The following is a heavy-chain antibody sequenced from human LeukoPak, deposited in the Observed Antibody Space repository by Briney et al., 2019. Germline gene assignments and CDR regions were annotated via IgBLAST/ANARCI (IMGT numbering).Heavy chain of an antibody. D-gene: IGHD3-10*01. CDR3: AKLMVRGTSFDY. CDR1: GFTFSSYA. J-gene: IGHJ4*02. CDR2: ISGSGGST. Sequence: GGSLRLSCAASGFTFSSYAMSWVRQAPGKGLEWVSAISGSGGSTYSADSVKGRSTISRDNSKNTLYLQMNSLRAEDTAVYYCAKLMVRGTSFDYWGQGTLVTVSS. V-gene: IGHV3-23*01.